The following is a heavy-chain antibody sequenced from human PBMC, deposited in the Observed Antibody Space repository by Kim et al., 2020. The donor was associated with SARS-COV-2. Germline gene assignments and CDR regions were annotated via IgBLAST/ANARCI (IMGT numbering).Heavy chain of an antibody. CDR1: GGSISSYY. CDR3: ARDSRLGSGNNWFDP. J-gene: IGHJ5*02. D-gene: IGHD3-10*01. V-gene: IGHV4-59*01. Sequence: SETLSLTCTVSGGSISSYYWSWIRQPPGKGLEWIGYIYYSGSTNYNPSLKSRVTISVDTSKNQFSLKLSSVTAADTAVYYCARDSRLGSGNNWFDPWGQGTLVTVSS. CDR2: IYYSGST.